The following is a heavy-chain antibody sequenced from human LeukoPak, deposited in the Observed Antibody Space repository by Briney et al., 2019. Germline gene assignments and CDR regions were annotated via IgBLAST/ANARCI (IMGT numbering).Heavy chain of an antibody. D-gene: IGHD7-27*01. CDR2: MYYSGST. Sequence: SETLSLTCAVYGGSFSGYYWGWIRQPPGKGLEWIGSMYYSGSTYYNPSLKSRVTISVGTSKNQFSLKLSSVTAADTAVYYCARRPLTGAYPYYFDSWGQGTLVTVSS. V-gene: IGHV4-39*01. J-gene: IGHJ4*02. CDR3: ARRPLTGAYPYYFDS. CDR1: GGSFSGYY.